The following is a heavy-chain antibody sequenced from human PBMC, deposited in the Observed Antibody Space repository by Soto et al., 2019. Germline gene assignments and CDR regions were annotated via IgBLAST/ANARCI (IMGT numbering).Heavy chain of an antibody. CDR1: GFPFSSYG. V-gene: IGHV3-30*18. Sequence: HPGGSLRLSCVGSGFPFSSYGMHWVRQAPGKGLECGAAISETGSSHYYAAAVEGRFTISIEKSKNTLSLNMDRLRVEDTAVYVCAKARGGDCPDNRCCFGADYWGQGT. CDR3: AKARGGDCPDNRCCFGADY. J-gene: IGHJ4*02. CDR2: ISETGSSH. D-gene: IGHD3-3*01.